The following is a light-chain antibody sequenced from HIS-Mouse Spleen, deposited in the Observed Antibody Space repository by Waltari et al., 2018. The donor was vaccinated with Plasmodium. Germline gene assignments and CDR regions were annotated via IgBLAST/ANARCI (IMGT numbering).Light chain of an antibody. Sequence: DSQMTQSPSSLSASVGDRVTITCQASQDISNYLNWYQQKPGTAPKLLIYDASNLETGVPSRFSGSGSGTDFTFTISSLQPEDIATYYCQQYDNLPPLFTFGPGTKVDIK. CDR3: QQYDNLPPLFT. CDR1: QDISNY. V-gene: IGKV1-33*01. CDR2: DAS. J-gene: IGKJ3*01.